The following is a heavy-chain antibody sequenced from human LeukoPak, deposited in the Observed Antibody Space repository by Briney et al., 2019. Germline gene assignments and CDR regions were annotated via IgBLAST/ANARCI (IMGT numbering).Heavy chain of an antibody. Sequence: GGSLRLSCAASGFTFSSYGMHWVRQAPGKGLEWVAFIRYDGSNKYYADSVKGRFTISRDNSKNTLYLQMNSLRAEDTAVYYCARGRWDYVWGSYRSYYFDYWGQGTLVTVSS. D-gene: IGHD3-16*02. V-gene: IGHV3-30*02. CDR2: IRYDGSNK. CDR3: ARGRWDYVWGSYRSYYFDY. J-gene: IGHJ4*02. CDR1: GFTFSSYG.